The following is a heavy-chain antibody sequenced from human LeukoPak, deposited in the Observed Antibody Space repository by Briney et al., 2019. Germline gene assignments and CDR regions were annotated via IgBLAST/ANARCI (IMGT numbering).Heavy chain of an antibody. CDR2: IYYSGST. J-gene: IGHJ4*02. Sequence: SETLSLTCSVSGGSISSSSHYWGWIRQPPGEGLEWIGSIYYSGSTYYNPSLKSRVNISVDTSKNQFSLKLISVTAADAAVYYCAREDTGGLDYWGQGILVTVSP. D-gene: IGHD2-8*02. V-gene: IGHV4-39*07. CDR1: GGSISSSSHY. CDR3: AREDTGGLDY.